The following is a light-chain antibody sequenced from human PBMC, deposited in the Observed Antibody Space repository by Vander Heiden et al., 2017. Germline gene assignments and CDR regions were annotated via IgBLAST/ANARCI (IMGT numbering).Light chain of an antibody. CDR3: EHLHNFPLT. J-gene: IGKJ4*01. V-gene: IGKV1-9*01. CDR2: SAS. CDR1: QGISSY. Sequence: DIQLTQSPSFLSASVGDRVTITCRASQGISSYLAWYQQTPGKAPKLLISSASALQSGVPSRFSGSGSGTEFTLTINSLQPEDSATFYCEHLHNFPLTFGGGTKVEI.